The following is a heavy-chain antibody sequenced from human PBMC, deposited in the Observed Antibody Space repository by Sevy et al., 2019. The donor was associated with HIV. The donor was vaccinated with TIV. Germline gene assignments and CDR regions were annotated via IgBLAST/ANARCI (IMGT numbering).Heavy chain of an antibody. CDR2: ISSTSSYI. CDR1: GFTFSTYS. Sequence: GGSLRLSCAASGFTFSTYSMNWVRQAPGKGLEWVSSISSTSSYIDYAYSVKGRFTISRDNAKNSLYLQMNNLRAEDTAVYYCARDYNSGWRKFNLFDPWGQGTPVTVSS. V-gene: IGHV3-21*01. J-gene: IGHJ5*02. CDR3: ARDYNSGWRKFNLFDP. D-gene: IGHD6-19*01.